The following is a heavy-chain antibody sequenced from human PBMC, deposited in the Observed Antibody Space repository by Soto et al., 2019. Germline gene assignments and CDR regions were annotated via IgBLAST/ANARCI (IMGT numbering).Heavy chain of an antibody. Sequence: GGSLRLSCAVSGFTFSTYGMHWVRQAPGKGQEWVAVISYDGSQKYYADSVKGRFTISRDTSKNALFLQMNSLRAEDTAIYYSAKGNSGSGYGACDYWGQGTQVTV. CDR3: AKGNSGSGYGACDY. J-gene: IGHJ4*02. D-gene: IGHD1-26*01. V-gene: IGHV3-30*18. CDR1: GFTFSTYG. CDR2: ISYDGSQK.